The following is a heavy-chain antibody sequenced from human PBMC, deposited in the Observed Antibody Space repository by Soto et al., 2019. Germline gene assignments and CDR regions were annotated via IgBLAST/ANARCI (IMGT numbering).Heavy chain of an antibody. D-gene: IGHD2-21*01. V-gene: IGHV4-59*08. J-gene: IGHJ4*02. Sequence: SETLSLTCTVSGGSISSYYWSWIRQPPGKGLEWIGYIHYSGSTNYNPSLKSRVTISVDTSKNQFSLKLSSVTAADTAVYYCARYYGGYSDYWGQGALVTVSS. CDR1: GGSISSYY. CDR3: ARYYGGYSDY. CDR2: IHYSGST.